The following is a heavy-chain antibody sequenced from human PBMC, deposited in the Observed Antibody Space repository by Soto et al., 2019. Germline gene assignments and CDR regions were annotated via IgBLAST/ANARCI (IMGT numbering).Heavy chain of an antibody. D-gene: IGHD3-16*01. J-gene: IGHJ4*02. CDR2: IYYSGST. Sequence: PSETLSLTCTVSGGSISSGGYYWSWIRQHPGKGLEWIGYIYYSGSTYYNPSLKSRVTISVDTSKNQFSLKLSSVTAADTAVYYCARGGSISFDYWGQGTLVTVSS. V-gene: IGHV4-31*03. CDR1: GGSISSGGYY. CDR3: ARGGSISFDY.